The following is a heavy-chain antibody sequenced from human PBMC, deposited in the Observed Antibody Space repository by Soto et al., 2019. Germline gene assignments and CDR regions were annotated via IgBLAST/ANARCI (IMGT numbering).Heavy chain of an antibody. CDR3: ARQKVSRFYGEVDFFDY. V-gene: IGHV4-59*08. D-gene: IGHD4-17*01. CDR2: IYYSGST. J-gene: IGHJ4*02. CDR1: GGSISSYY. Sequence: SETLSLTCTVSGGSISSYYWSWIRQPPGKGLEWIGYIYYSGSTNYNPSLKSRVTISVDTSKNQFSLKLNSMTAADTAVYYCARQKVSRFYGEVDFFDYWGLGTLVT.